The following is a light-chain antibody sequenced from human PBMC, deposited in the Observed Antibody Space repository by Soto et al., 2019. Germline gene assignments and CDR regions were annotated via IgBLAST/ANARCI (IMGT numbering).Light chain of an antibody. Sequence: QSVLTQPASVSGSPGRSITISCTGTSSDFGGYNYVSWYQQHPGKAPKLMIYDVSNRPSGVSNRFSGSKSGNTASLTISGFQAEDEADYYCSSYTSSSTLGVFGTGTKVTVL. J-gene: IGLJ1*01. V-gene: IGLV2-14*01. CDR2: DVS. CDR1: SSDFGGYNY. CDR3: SSYTSSSTLGV.